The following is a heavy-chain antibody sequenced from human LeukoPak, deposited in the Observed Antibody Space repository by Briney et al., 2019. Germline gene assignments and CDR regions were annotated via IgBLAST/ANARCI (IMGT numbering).Heavy chain of an antibody. J-gene: IGHJ6*02. CDR3: AKGLGYRDYGMDV. D-gene: IGHD3-16*02. CDR1: GFTFSTYA. CDR2: ISGSGGST. V-gene: IGHV3-23*01. Sequence: GGSLRLSCAASGFTFSTYAMSWVRQAPGKGLEWVSAISGSGGSTYYADSVKGRFTISRDSSKNTPYLQMNSLRAEDTAVYYCAKGLGYRDYGMDVWGQGTTVTVSS.